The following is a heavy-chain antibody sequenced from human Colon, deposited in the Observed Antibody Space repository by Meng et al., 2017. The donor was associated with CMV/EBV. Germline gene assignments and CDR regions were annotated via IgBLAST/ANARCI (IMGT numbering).Heavy chain of an antibody. J-gene: IGHJ1*01. CDR2: INPNSGGT. D-gene: IGHD6-19*01. CDR1: GSPFTDYY. V-gene: IGHV1-2*02. Sequence: KPSGSPFTDYYLHWVRQAPGQGLEWMGWINPNSGGTTYAQKFQGRVTMTRDTSISTAYMKLSSLRSDDTALYYCARVKVSGTFYFQHWGQGTLVTVSS. CDR3: ARVKVSGTFYFQH.